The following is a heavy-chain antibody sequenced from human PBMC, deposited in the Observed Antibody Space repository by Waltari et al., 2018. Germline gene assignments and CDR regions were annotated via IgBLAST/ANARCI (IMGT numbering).Heavy chain of an antibody. J-gene: IGHJ6*03. V-gene: IGHV4-61*02. CDR2: IYTSGST. D-gene: IGHD2-2*02. CDR1: GGSISSGSYY. Sequence: QVQLQESGPGLVKPSQTLSLTCTVSGGSISSGSYYWSWIRQPAGKGLEWIGRIYTSGSTNYNPSRKSRVTISVDTSKNQFSLKLSSVTAADTAVYYCARVVVVPAAITTYYYYYYMDVWGKGTTVTVSS. CDR3: ARVVVVPAAITTYYYYYYMDV.